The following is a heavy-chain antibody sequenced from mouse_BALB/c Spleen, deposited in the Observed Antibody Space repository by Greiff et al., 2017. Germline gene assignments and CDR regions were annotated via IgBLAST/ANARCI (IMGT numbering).Heavy chain of an antibody. CDR2: IRLKSNNYAT. J-gene: IGHJ3*01. V-gene: IGHV6-6*02. Sequence: EVKLVESGGGLVQPGGSMKLSCVASGFTFSNYWMNWVRQSPEKGLEWVAEIRLKSNNYATHYAESVKARFTISRDDSKSSVYLQMNNLRAEDTGIYYCTPYGNYLFAYWGQGTLVTVSA. D-gene: IGHD2-1*01. CDR3: TPYGNYLFAY. CDR1: GFTFSNYW.